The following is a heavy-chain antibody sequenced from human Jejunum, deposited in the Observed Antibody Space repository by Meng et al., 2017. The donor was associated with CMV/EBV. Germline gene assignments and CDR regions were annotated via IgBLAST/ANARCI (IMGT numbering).Heavy chain of an antibody. D-gene: IGHD3-10*01. Sequence: SGFTFSRNNLHWVRQAPGKGLEWVTFIVYDGSNKYSVESVKGRFTISRDNSKNTLYLQMNSLRPEDTAVYYCAKDSGMEMYYFDYWGQGTLVTVSS. CDR1: GFTFSRNN. V-gene: IGHV3-30*02. J-gene: IGHJ4*02. CDR2: IVYDGSNK. CDR3: AKDSGMEMYYFDY.